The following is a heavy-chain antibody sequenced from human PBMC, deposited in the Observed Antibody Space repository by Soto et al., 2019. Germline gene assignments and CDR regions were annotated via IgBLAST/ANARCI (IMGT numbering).Heavy chain of an antibody. Sequence: GSLRLSGVGSGXTCSSYWMCWVRQTPGKGLEWVATIKADGTEKYYVDSVKGRFTFSRDNAKTSLYLEMNSLRAEDTAVYYCATAVRGYNANGDLWGQGTTVTVS. CDR3: ATAVRGYNANGDL. V-gene: IGHV3-7*03. CDR2: IKADGTEK. CDR1: GXTCSSYW. J-gene: IGHJ6*02. D-gene: IGHD5-12*01.